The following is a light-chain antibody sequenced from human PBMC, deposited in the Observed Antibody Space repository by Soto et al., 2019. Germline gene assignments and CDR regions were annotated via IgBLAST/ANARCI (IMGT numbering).Light chain of an antibody. V-gene: IGKV1-8*01. J-gene: IGKJ4*01. CDR1: QGISSY. CDR3: QQYYSYPLT. Sequence: AIRMTHSPSSLSASTGDRVTITCRASQGISSYLAWYQQKPGKAPKLLIYAASTLQSGVPSRFSGSGPGTDFTLTISCLQSEDFATYYCQQYYSYPLTFGGGTKVDIK. CDR2: AAS.